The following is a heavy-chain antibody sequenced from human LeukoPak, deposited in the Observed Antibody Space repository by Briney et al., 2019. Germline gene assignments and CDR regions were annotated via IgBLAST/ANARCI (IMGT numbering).Heavy chain of an antibody. D-gene: IGHD6-13*01. J-gene: IGHJ4*02. V-gene: IGHV3-66*01. CDR2: IYSGGST. Sequence: GGSLRLSCAGPGFTVSSNDMNWVRQAPGKGLEWVSVIYSGGSTYYADSVKGRFTTSRDNSKNTLYLQMNSLRAEDTAVYYCAIFSRWGQGTLVTVSP. CDR1: GFTVSSND. CDR3: AIFSR.